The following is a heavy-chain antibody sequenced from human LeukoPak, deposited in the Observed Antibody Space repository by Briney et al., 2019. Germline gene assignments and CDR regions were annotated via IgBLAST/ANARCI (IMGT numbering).Heavy chain of an antibody. CDR2: INPNSGVT. CDR1: GYTFTGYY. CDR3: AKEPIVAAAEPNFDY. D-gene: IGHD6-13*01. V-gene: IGHV1-2*02. J-gene: IGHJ4*02. Sequence: ASVKVSCKASGYTFTGYYMYWVRQAPGQGLEWMGWINPNSGVTNYAQNFQGRVTMTRDTSISTAYMELSRLRSDDTAVYYCAKEPIVAAAEPNFDYWGQGTLVTVSS.